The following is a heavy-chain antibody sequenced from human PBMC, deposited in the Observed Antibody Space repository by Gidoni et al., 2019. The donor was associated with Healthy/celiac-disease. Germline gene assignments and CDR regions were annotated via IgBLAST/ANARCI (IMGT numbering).Heavy chain of an antibody. CDR1: GGSLSSGSYY. D-gene: IGHD1-1*01. V-gene: IGHV4-61*02. J-gene: IGHJ6*03. CDR3: ARVNNNPYYYYYMDV. CDR2: IYTSGST. Sequence: QVQLQESGPGLVKPSQTLSLTCTVSGGSLSSGSYYWSWIRQPAGKGLEWIGRIYTSGSTNYNPSLKSRVTMSVDTSKNQFSLKLSSVTAADTAVYYCARVNNNPYYYYYMDVWGKGTTVTVSS.